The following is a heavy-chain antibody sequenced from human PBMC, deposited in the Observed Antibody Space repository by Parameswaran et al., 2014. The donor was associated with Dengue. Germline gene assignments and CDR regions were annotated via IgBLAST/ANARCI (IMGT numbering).Heavy chain of an antibody. CDR2: IDPSDSYT. Sequence: VRQMPGKGLEWMGRIDPSDSYTNYSPSFQGHVTISADKSISTAYLQWSSLKASDTAMYYCARLDGDDYSNGELQADDDYWGQGTLVTVSS. D-gene: IGHD4-11*01. J-gene: IGHJ4*02. CDR3: ARLDGDDYSNGELQADDDY. V-gene: IGHV5-10-1*01.